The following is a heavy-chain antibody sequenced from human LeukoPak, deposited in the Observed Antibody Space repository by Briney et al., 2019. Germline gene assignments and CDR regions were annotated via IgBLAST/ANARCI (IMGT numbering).Heavy chain of an antibody. D-gene: IGHD2-15*01. J-gene: IGHJ4*02. CDR2: IIPIFGTA. CDR3: ARGGGFTSDY. Sequence: GASVKVSCKASGGTFSSYAISWVRQAPGQGLEWMGGIIPIFGTANYAQKFQGRVTITAGESTSTAYMELSSLRSEDTAVYYRARGGGFTSDYWGQGTLVTVSS. V-gene: IGHV1-69*13. CDR1: GGTFSSYA.